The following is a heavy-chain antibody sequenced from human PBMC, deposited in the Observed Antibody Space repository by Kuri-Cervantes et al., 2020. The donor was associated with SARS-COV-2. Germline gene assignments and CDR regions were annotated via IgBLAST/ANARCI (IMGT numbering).Heavy chain of an antibody. CDR3: ARPYCTTSTCYDGTFDS. CDR1: GGTFSSYA. Sequence: SVKVSCKASGGTFSSYAVTWVRQAPGRGLEWMGRIIPLFGTTIYAEKFRGRVTITADKSTNTAYMELSSLRSEDTAVYYCARPYCTTSTCYDGTFDSWGQGTLVTVSS. V-gene: IGHV1-69*06. D-gene: IGHD2-2*01. CDR2: IIPLFGTT. J-gene: IGHJ4*02.